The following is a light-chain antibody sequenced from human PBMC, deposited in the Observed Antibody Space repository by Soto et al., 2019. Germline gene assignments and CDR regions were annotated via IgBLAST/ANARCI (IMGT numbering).Light chain of an antibody. CDR3: QQRRDWPLI. CDR2: DAS. CDR1: QSLNSY. V-gene: IGKV3-11*01. Sequence: EIVLTQSPATLSLSPGERATLSCRASQSLNSYLAWFQQKPGQAPRLLIYDASNRATGIPARFSGSGSGTDFTLTISSLEPADFAVYYCQQRRDWPLIFGRGPKVEIK. J-gene: IGKJ4*01.